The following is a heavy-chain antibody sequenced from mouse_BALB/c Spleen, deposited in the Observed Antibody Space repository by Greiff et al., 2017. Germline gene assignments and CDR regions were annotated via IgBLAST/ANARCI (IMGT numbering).Heavy chain of an antibody. V-gene: IGHV1-14*01. CDR3: ARGELTGTSWFAY. J-gene: IGHJ3*01. CDR2: INPYNDGT. D-gene: IGHD4-1*01. Sequence: EVKLMESGPELVKPGASVKMSCKASGYTFTSYVMHWVKQKPGQGLEWIGYINPYNDGTKYNEKFKGKATLTSDKSSSTAYMELSSLTSEDSAVYYCARGELTGTSWFAYWGQGTLVTVSA. CDR1: GYTFTSYV.